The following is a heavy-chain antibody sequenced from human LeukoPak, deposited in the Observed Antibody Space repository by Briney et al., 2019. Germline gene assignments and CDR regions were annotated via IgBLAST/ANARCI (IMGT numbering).Heavy chain of an antibody. J-gene: IGHJ4*02. V-gene: IGHV4-38-2*02. Sequence: SETLSLTCTVSGYFISSGFYWSWIRQSPGKGLEWIGVIHHSGATYYTPSLKSRVTVLVDTSKNQFSLKLSSVTAADTAVYYCARVAPSGSGNYYSFDYWGQGTLVTVSS. CDR1: GYFISSGFY. D-gene: IGHD3-10*01. CDR3: ARVAPSGSGNYYSFDY. CDR2: IHHSGAT.